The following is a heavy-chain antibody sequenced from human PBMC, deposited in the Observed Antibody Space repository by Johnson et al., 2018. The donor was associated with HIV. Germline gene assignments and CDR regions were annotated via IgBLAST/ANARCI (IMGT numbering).Heavy chain of an antibody. J-gene: IGHJ3*02. CDR3: ARDPELDYFNNRAFDI. CDR1: GFTFSSNY. CDR2: IKEDGSER. Sequence: MQLVESGGDLVKPGGSLRLSCAGSGFTFSSNYMSWVRQAPGKGLEWVANIKEDGSERYYVDSVKGRFTISRDNAKNSVFLHMDSLRAEDTAVYYCARDPELDYFNNRAFDIWGQGTMVTVSS. D-gene: IGHD3-22*01. V-gene: IGHV3-7*01.